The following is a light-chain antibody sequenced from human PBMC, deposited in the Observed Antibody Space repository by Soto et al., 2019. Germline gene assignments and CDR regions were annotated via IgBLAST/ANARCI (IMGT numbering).Light chain of an antibody. Sequence: QSVLTQPPSVSGAPGQRVTISCTGSSSNIGTGYDVQWYQQLPGTAPTCLIYDNTNRPSGVPDRFSGSKSGTSASLAITGLQAEDEAEYYCQSYDSSLRGSVFGGGTKLTVL. CDR2: DNT. J-gene: IGLJ3*02. CDR3: QSYDSSLRGSV. CDR1: SSNIGTGYD. V-gene: IGLV1-40*01.